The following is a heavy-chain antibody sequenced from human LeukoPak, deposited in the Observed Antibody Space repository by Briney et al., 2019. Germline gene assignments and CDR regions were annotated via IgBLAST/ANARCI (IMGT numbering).Heavy chain of an antibody. J-gene: IGHJ4*02. CDR3: ARSGVVYVASVTCKAY. V-gene: IGHV3-30-3*01. Sequence: GGSLRLSCAASGFTFSSYAMHWVRQAPGKGLEWVAVISYDGSNKYYAASVKGRFTISRDNSKIRLYLQMNSLRAEDTAVYFCARSGVVYVASVTCKAYWGQETLVTFSS. CDR2: ISYDGSNK. D-gene: IGHD2-15*01. CDR1: GFTFSSYA.